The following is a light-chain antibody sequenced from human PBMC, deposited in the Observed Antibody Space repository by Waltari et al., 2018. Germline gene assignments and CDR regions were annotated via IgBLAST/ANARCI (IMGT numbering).Light chain of an antibody. Sequence: EIVSTQSPATLSVSPGERATLSCRASQSVSSSYLAWYQQKPGQAPRLLIYGASNRATGIPDRFSGSGSGTDFTLTISRLEPEDFAVYYCQQYGSSPLTFGGGTKVEIK. J-gene: IGKJ4*01. CDR3: QQYGSSPLT. V-gene: IGKV3-20*01. CDR2: GAS. CDR1: QSVSSSY.